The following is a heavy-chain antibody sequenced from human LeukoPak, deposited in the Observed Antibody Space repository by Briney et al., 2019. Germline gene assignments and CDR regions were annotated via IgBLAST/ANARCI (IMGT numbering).Heavy chain of an antibody. Sequence: NPSETLSLTCTVSGGSISSYYWSWIRQPPGKGLEWIGYIYYSGNTNYNPSLKGRVTISVDTSKNQFSLKLSSVTAADTAVYYCTRDDGGFDYWGQGTLVTVSS. V-gene: IGHV4-59*01. CDR1: GGSISSYY. D-gene: IGHD2-15*01. CDR3: TRDDGGFDY. CDR2: IYYSGNT. J-gene: IGHJ4*02.